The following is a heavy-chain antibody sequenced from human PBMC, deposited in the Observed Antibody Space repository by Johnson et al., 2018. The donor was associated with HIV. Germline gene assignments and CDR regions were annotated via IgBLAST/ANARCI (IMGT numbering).Heavy chain of an antibody. V-gene: IGHV3-30*04. CDR1: GFTFSSFA. D-gene: IGHD3-16*01. J-gene: IGHJ3*01. Sequence: QVQLVESGGGVVQPGRSLRLSCAASGFTFSSFAIHWVRQAPGKGLEWVAVISYDGSNKYYADSVKGRFTISRDNSKNTLFLQMNSLRTEDTAVYYCARSHRTWGSVWDDAFDVWGQGTMVTVSS. CDR3: ARSHRTWGSVWDDAFDV. CDR2: ISYDGSNK.